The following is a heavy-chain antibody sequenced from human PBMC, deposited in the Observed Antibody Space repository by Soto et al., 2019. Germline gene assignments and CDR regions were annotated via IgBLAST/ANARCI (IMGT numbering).Heavy chain of an antibody. V-gene: IGHV3-21*01. Sequence: GGSLRLSCAASGFTFSSDSMNWVRQAPGKGLEWVSSISSSSSYIYHADSVKGRFTSSRDNAKNSLYLQMNSLRAEDTAVYFCVNGSRPIPNVSGLIYGGYWGQGTPVTVSS. J-gene: IGHJ4*02. D-gene: IGHD6-19*01. CDR3: VNGSRPIPNVSGLIYGGY. CDR2: ISSSSSYI. CDR1: GFTFSSDS.